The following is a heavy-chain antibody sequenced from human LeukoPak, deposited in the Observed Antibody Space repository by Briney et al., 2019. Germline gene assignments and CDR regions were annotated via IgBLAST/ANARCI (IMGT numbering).Heavy chain of an antibody. D-gene: IGHD6-19*01. CDR1: GFTFSSYW. V-gene: IGHV3-33*08. CDR2: IWYDGGNK. CDR3: ARDRYRSGWADAFDI. J-gene: IGHJ3*02. Sequence: PGGSLRLSCAASGFTFSSYWLTWVRQAPGKGLEWVAVIWYDGGNKYYADSVKGRFTISRDNSKNTLYLQMNSLRAEDTAVYYCARDRYRSGWADAFDIWGQGTMVTVSS.